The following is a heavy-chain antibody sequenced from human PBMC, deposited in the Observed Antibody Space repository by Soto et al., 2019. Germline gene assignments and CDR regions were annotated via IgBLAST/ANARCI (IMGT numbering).Heavy chain of an antibody. CDR2: IIYNGDI. CDR3: VRHAQWIIRAY. J-gene: IGHJ4*02. Sequence: SETLSLTCNVSGASISSYNYWGWFRQPPGKGLEWIGSIIYNGDIMYNPTLQNRQTLFVNTSKNQVSLKLITVTAADTAVYYCVRHAQWIIRAYWGQGSLVTVS. CDR1: GASISSYNY. V-gene: IGHV4-39*01. D-gene: IGHD5-12*01.